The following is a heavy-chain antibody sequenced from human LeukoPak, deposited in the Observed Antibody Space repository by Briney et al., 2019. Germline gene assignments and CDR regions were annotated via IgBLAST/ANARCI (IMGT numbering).Heavy chain of an antibody. CDR2: IYSSGST. CDR3: ARDGGGSGWHYPWFDL. V-gene: IGHV4-4*07. CDR1: GASISSYY. Sequence: PSETLSLTCTVSGASISSYYWSWIRQPAGKGLEWIGHIYSSGSTNYNPSLKSRVTMSVDMSKNQFSLKLSSVTAADTAVYYCARDGGGSGWHYPWFDLWGQGTLVTVSS. J-gene: IGHJ5*02. D-gene: IGHD6-19*01.